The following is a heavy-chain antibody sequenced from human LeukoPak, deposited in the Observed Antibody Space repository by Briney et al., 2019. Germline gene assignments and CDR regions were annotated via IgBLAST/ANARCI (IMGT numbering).Heavy chain of an antibody. CDR3: ARDSAQYNWNDGYFDY. V-gene: IGHV7-4-1*02. D-gene: IGHD1-20*01. J-gene: IGHJ4*02. CDR1: GYTFTSYA. CDR2: INTNTGNP. Sequence: ASVKVSCKASGYTFTSYAMNWVRQAPGQGLEWMGWINTNTGNPTYAQGFTGRFVFSLDTSVSTAYLQISSLKAEDTAVYCCARDSAQYNWNDGYFDYWGQGTLVTVSS.